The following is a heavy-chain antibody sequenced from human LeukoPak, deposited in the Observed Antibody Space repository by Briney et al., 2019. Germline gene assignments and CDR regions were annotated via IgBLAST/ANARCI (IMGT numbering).Heavy chain of an antibody. J-gene: IGHJ5*02. Sequence: PGGSLSLSHAVSVFTFRIYGMSWVRQAPGKGLEWVSSISSNSSYIYYADSVKGRFTISRDNAKNSLYLQMNSLRAEDTAVYYCARGSGWYLSRWFDPWGQGTLVTVSS. CDR1: VFTFRIYG. D-gene: IGHD6-19*01. CDR2: ISSNSSYI. V-gene: IGHV3-21*01. CDR3: ARGSGWYLSRWFDP.